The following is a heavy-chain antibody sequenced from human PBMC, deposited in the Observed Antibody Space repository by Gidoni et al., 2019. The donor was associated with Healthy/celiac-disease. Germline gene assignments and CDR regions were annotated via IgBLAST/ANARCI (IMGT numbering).Heavy chain of an antibody. J-gene: IGHJ3*02. CDR2: ISSSSSDI. Sequence: EVQLVESGGGLVKPGGSLRLSCAASDFTLGSDSITSARQAPGSRPGPGKGLEWVSSISSSSSDIYYADSVKGRFTISRDNAKNSLYLQMNSLRAEDTAVYYCAREGLNYDSSGYWQNDAFDIWGQGTMVTVSS. CDR3: AREGLNYDSSGYWQNDAFDI. V-gene: IGHV3-21*01. CDR1: DFTLGSDS. D-gene: IGHD3-22*01.